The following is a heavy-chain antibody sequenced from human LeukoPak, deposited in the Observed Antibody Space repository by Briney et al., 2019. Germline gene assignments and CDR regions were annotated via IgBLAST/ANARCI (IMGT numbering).Heavy chain of an antibody. CDR2: IKHDGSER. V-gene: IGHV3-7*01. D-gene: IGHD2-2*01. CDR1: GLTFSSSW. Sequence: GGSLGFSCAASGLTFSSSWMGWVGQVPGRGLEWVANIKHDGSERYHVDSVRGRFTISRDNAKNSLYLQMNSLRAEDTAVYYCASDGHSHANWGQGTLVTVSS. J-gene: IGHJ4*02. CDR3: ASDGHSHAN.